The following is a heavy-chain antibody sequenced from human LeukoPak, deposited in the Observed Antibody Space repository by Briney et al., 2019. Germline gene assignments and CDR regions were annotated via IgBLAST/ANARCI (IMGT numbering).Heavy chain of an antibody. CDR1: GYTFTSYG. D-gene: IGHD2-21*02. J-gene: IGHJ6*02. CDR3: AGYCGGDCYTAYGMDV. V-gene: IGHV1-18*01. Sequence: ASVKVSCKASGYTFTSYGISWVRQAPGQGLEWMGWISAYNGNTNYAQKLQSRVTMTTDTSTSTAYMELRSLRSDDTAVYYCAGYCGGDCYTAYGMDVWGQGTTVTVSS. CDR2: ISAYNGNT.